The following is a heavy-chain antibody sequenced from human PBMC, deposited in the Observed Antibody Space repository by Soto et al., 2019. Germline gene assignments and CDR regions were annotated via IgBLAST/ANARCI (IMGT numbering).Heavy chain of an antibody. J-gene: IGHJ6*02. Sequence: ASVKVSCKASRYTFISYDINWVRQAPGQGLEWMGWMNPSSANTGYAQKFQGRISMTRNTSMNTAYMELNSLISEDTAVYYCTRGQEVWWNAGPLGLHGLDVWGQGTTVTVSS. CDR1: RYTFISYD. CDR2: MNPSSANT. CDR3: TRGQEVWWNAGPLGLHGLDV. D-gene: IGHD3-16*01. V-gene: IGHV1-8*01.